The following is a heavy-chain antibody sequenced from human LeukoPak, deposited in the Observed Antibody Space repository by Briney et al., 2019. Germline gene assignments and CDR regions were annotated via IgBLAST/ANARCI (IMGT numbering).Heavy chain of an antibody. V-gene: IGHV3-21*01. CDR1: GFTFSSYS. Sequence: GGSLRLSCAASGFTFSSYSMNWVRQAPGKGPEWVSSISSSSSYIYYADSVKGRFTISRDNAKNSLYLQMNSLRAEDTAVYYCARDPQLIVGATDYWGQGTLVTVSS. D-gene: IGHD1-26*01. CDR3: ARDPQLIVGATDY. CDR2: ISSSSSYI. J-gene: IGHJ4*02.